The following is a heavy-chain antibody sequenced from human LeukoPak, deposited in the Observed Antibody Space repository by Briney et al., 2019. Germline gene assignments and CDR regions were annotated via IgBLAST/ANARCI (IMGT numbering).Heavy chain of an antibody. V-gene: IGHV3-7*01. Sequence: PGGSLRLSCAASGFTFSSYWMSWVRQAPGKGLEWVANIKQDGSEKYYVDSVKGRFTISRDNAKNSLYLQMNSLRAEDTAVYYCARGGGSWFRPLGYWGQGTLVTVSS. CDR2: IKQDGSEK. J-gene: IGHJ4*02. CDR3: ARGGGSWFRPLGY. CDR1: GFTFSSYW. D-gene: IGHD6-13*01.